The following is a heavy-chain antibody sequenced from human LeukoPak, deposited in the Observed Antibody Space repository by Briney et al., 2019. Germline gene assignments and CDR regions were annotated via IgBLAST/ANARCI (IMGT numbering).Heavy chain of an antibody. CDR2: ISSSSSYI. D-gene: IGHD4-17*01. CDR1: GFTFSSYS. CDR3: ARDRYGDYVEEFDY. J-gene: IGHJ4*02. Sequence: GGSLRLSCAASGFTFSSYSMNWVRQAPGKGLKWVSSISSSSSYIYYADSVKGRFTISRDNAKNSLYLQMNSLRAEDTAVYYCARDRYGDYVEEFDYWGQGTLVTVSS. V-gene: IGHV3-21*01.